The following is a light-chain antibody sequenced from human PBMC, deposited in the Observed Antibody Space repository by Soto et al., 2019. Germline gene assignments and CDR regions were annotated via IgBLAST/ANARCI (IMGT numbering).Light chain of an antibody. CDR2: AAS. CDR1: QSVSSY. J-gene: IGKJ2*01. CDR3: QQRSNWPSYT. Sequence: EIVLTQSPATLSLSPGERATLSCRASQSVSSYLAWYQQKPGQAPRLLIYAASNRATGIPARFSGSGSGTDFTLTISRLEPEDFAVYYCQQRSNWPSYTFGQGTKLEIK. V-gene: IGKV3-11*01.